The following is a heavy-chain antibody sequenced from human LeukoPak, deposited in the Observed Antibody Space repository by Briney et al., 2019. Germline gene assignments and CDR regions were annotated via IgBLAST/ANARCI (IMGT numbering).Heavy chain of an antibody. J-gene: IGHJ4*02. CDR1: GFTFSDYY. CDR3: ARDLSSGSYGGDY. CDR2: INWNGGST. D-gene: IGHD1-26*01. Sequence: PGGSLRLSCAASGFTFSDYYMSWIRQAPGKGLEWVSGINWNGGSTGYADSVKGRFTISRDNAKSSLYLQMNSLRAEDTALYYCARDLSSGSYGGDYWGQGTLVTVSS. V-gene: IGHV3-20*04.